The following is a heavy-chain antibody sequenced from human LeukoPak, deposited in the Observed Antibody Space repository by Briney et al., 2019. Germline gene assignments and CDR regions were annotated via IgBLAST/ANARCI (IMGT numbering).Heavy chain of an antibody. D-gene: IGHD6-13*01. V-gene: IGHV1-18*01. CDR1: GYTFTSYG. CDR2: ISAYNGDT. CDR3: AREFLSGWQQGWFDP. Sequence: ASVKVSCKASGYTFTSYGINWVRQAPGQGLEWMGWISAYNGDTNYAQKFQGRVTMTRDMSTSTVYMELSSLRSEDTAVYYCAREFLSGWQQGWFDPWGQGTLVTVSS. J-gene: IGHJ5*02.